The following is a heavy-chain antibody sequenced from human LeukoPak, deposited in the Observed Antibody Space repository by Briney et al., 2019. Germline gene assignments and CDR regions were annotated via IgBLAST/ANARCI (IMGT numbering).Heavy chain of an antibody. CDR1: GFTFSSYA. J-gene: IGHJ4*02. V-gene: IGHV3-23*01. CDR2: ISGSGGST. D-gene: IGHD3-22*01. CDR3: AKDSGITMIVVVITTGLDY. Sequence: GGSLRLSCAASGFTFSSYAMSWVRQAPGKGLEWVSAISGSGGSTYYADSVKGRFTISRDNSKNTLYPQMNSLRAEDTAVYYCAKDSGITMIVVVITTGLDYWGQGTLVTVSS.